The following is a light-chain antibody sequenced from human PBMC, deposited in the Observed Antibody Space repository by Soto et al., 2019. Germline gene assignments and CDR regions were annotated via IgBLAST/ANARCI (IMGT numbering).Light chain of an antibody. V-gene: IGKV4-1*01. J-gene: IGKJ2*01. CDR2: WAS. CDR1: QTVLYNSNNKNY. Sequence: DIVMTQSPDSLAVSLGERATINCKSSQTVLYNSNNKNYLAWYLQKPGQPPKLLIYWASTRESGVPDRFSGSGSGTDFTLTISSLQAEDVAVYYCQQYYSTPHTFGQGTKLEIK. CDR3: QQYYSTPHT.